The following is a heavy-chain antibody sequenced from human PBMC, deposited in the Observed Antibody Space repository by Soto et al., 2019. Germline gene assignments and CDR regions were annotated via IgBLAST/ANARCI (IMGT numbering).Heavy chain of an antibody. CDR2: IYSGGST. D-gene: IGHD1-26*01. Sequence: GGSLRLSCAASGFTVSSNYMSWVRQAPGKGLEWVSVIYSGGSTYYADSVKGRFTISRDNSKNTLYLQMNSLRAEDTAVYYCATDRDRTRWDDYYGMDVWGQGTTVTVSS. J-gene: IGHJ6*02. V-gene: IGHV3-53*01. CDR1: GFTVSSNY. CDR3: ATDRDRTRWDDYYGMDV.